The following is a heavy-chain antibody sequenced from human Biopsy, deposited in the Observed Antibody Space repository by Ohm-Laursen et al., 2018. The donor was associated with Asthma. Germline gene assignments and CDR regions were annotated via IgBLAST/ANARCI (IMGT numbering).Heavy chain of an antibody. CDR2: VYWTEST. Sequence: VTLSLTCSAYGGSLSSFYWSWSRESPEQGLEWMGNVYWTESTKYNPYLKSRITMSVDTSKDRMVPELTSVTAADPGIYYCVRAVRNEKWLDPFDYWGQGNPVTVSS. D-gene: IGHD6-19*01. CDR1: GGSLSSFY. J-gene: IGHJ4*02. V-gene: IGHV4-59*13. CDR3: VRAVRNEKWLDPFDY.